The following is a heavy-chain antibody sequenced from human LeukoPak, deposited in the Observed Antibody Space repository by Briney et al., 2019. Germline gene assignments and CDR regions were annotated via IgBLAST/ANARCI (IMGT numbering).Heavy chain of an antibody. CDR1: GGSISSSSYY. CDR2: IYYSGST. J-gene: IGHJ4*02. V-gene: IGHV4-39*01. CDR3: ARRRGYSGYDQYYFDY. Sequence: SSETLSLTCTVSGGSISSSSYYWGWLRQPPGKGLEWIGSIYYSGSTYYNPSLKSRVTISVHTSKNQFSLKLSSVTAADTAVYYCARRRGYSGYDQYYFDYGGQGTLGTVSS. D-gene: IGHD5-12*01.